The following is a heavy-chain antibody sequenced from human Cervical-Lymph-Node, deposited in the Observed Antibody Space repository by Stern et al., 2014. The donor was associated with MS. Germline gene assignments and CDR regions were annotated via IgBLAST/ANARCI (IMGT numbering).Heavy chain of an antibody. J-gene: IGHJ6*02. Sequence: VQLVESGAEVKKPGASVKVSCKASGYTFTNYGISWVRQAPGQGLEWMGWISAYNGNTNYAQKLQGRVTMTTDTSTSTAYMELRSLRSDDTAVYYCAREGVSNSYGEDYYSYAMDVWGQGTTVTVSS. CDR2: ISAYNGNT. D-gene: IGHD5-18*01. V-gene: IGHV1-18*01. CDR1: GYTFTNYG. CDR3: AREGVSNSYGEDYYSYAMDV.